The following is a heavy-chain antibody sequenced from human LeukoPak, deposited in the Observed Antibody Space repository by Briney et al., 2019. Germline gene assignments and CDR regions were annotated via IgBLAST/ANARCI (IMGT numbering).Heavy chain of an antibody. J-gene: IGHJ4*02. CDR2: IKQDGSEK. V-gene: IGHV3-7*01. CDR1: GFTFSSYG. D-gene: IGHD6-19*01. Sequence: GGSLRLSCAASGFTFSSYGMIWVRQAPGKGLEWVAKIKQDGSEKYYVDSVKRRFTISTDNATHSLYLQMTSLRAEDTAVYYCARLALADVIDYWGQGTLVTVSS. CDR3: ARLALADVIDY.